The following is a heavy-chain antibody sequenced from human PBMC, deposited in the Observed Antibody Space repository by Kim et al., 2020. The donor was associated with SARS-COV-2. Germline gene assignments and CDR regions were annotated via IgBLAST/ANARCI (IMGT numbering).Heavy chain of an antibody. CDR2: INHSGST. V-gene: IGHV4-34*01. CDR3: ARAIVVVPVNYFDY. J-gene: IGHJ4*02. D-gene: IGHD2-2*01. CDR1: GGSFSGYY. Sequence: SETLSLTCAVYGGSFSGYYWSWIRQPPGKGLEWIGEINHSGSTNYNPSLKSRVTISVDTSKNQLSLKLSSVTAADTAVYYCARAIVVVPVNYFDYWGQGTLVTVSS.